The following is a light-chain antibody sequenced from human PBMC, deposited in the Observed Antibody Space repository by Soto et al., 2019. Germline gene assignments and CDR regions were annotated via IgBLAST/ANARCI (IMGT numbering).Light chain of an antibody. Sequence: AIQLTQSPSSLSASVGDRVTITCRASQGISSALAWYRQKPGKAPKLLIYDASSLESGVQSRFSGSGSGTDFTLTISSLQPEDFATYYCQQFNNFITFGQGTRLEIK. J-gene: IGKJ5*01. CDR3: QQFNNFIT. V-gene: IGKV1D-13*01. CDR2: DAS. CDR1: QGISSA.